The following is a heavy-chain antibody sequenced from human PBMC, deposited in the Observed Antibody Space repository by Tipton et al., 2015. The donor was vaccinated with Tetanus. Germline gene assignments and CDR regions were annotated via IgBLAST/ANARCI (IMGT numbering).Heavy chain of an antibody. J-gene: IGHJ5*02. CDR2: IYYNGNA. CDR3: ATQADNWFDP. Sequence: LRLSCKTSGFSFTSYGFHWVRHAPGKGLEWVGNIYYNGNAYYNESLESRLTISIDRPKNQFSLKMTSVTATDTAVYYCATQADNWFDPWGQGTLVTVSS. V-gene: IGHV4-39*01. CDR1: GFSFTSYGFH.